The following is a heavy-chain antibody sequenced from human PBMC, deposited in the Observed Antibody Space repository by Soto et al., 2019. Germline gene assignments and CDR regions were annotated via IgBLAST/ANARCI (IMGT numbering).Heavy chain of an antibody. CDR1: GYSFTSYV. D-gene: IGHD2-2*01. Sequence: GASVKVSCKASGYSFTSYVMHWVRQAPGQGLEWMGWINTGNGDRRYSQRFHDRVTITRDTSASRAGMELSSLRSEDTAVYYCTRSCSSTSCYEDAYDIWGQGTMVTVSS. V-gene: IGHV1-3*04. CDR3: TRSCSSTSCYEDAYDI. CDR2: INTGNGDR. J-gene: IGHJ3*02.